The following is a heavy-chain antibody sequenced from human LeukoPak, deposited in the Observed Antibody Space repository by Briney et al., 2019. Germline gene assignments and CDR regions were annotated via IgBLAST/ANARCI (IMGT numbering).Heavy chain of an antibody. D-gene: IGHD3-9*01. CDR3: ARAISRYFYWSRNPDAFDI. V-gene: IGHV4-61*02. CDR1: GGSISSGSYY. J-gene: IGHJ3*02. CDR2: IYTSGST. Sequence: TLSLTCTVSGGSISSGSYYWSWIRQPAGKGLEWIGRIYTSGSTNYNPSLKSRVTISVDTSKNQFSLKLSSVTAADTAVYYCARAISRYFYWSRNPDAFDIRGQGTMVTVSS.